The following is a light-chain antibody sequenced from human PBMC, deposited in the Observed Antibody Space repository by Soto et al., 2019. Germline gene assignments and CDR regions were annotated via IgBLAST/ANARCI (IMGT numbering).Light chain of an antibody. CDR1: QSVSSSY. V-gene: IGKV3-20*01. J-gene: IGKJ5*01. CDR2: GAS. Sequence: EIVLTQSPGTLSLSPGARATLSCRASQSVSSSYLAWYQQNPGKAPRILISGASSRATGIPDRFSGSESGTDFTLTISRLEPEDFAVYYCQQYGSSPPITFGQGTRLVIK. CDR3: QQYGSSPPIT.